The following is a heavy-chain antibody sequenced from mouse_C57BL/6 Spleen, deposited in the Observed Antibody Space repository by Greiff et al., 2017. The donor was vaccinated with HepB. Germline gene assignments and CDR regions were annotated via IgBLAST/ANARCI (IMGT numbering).Heavy chain of an antibody. V-gene: IGHV5-6*01. CDR3: ARQRDDQFAY. Sequence: EVQRVESGGDLVKPGGSLKLSCAASGFTFSSYGMSWVRQTPDKRLEWVATISSGGSYTYYPDSVKGRFTISRDNAKNTLYLQMSSLKSEDTAMYYCARQRDDQFAYWGQGTLVTVSA. CDR2: ISSGGSYT. CDR1: GFTFSSYG. J-gene: IGHJ3*01.